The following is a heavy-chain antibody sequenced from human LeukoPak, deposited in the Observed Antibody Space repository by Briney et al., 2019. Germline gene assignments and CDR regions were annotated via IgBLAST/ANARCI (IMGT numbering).Heavy chain of an antibody. D-gene: IGHD3-9*01. CDR3: ARGGYDILTGTSFFDP. J-gene: IGHJ5*02. V-gene: IGHV3-33*01. CDR2: IWYDGSNK. CDR1: GFTFSRHV. Sequence: GRSLRLSCAASGFTFSRHVMHWVRQAPGKGLEWVPLIWYDGSNKNYADSVKGRFTNSRDNAKNSLYLQMNSLRADDTAVYYCARGGYDILTGTSFFDPWGQGTLVTVSS.